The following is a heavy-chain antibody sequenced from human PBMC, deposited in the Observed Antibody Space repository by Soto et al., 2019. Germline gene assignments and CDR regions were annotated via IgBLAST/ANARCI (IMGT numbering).Heavy chain of an antibody. CDR2: ISWNSGNI. CDR1: AFTFEDYA. Sequence: DVQLVESGGGLVQPGRSLRLSCAASAFTFEDYAMHWVRQAPGKGLEWVAGISWNSGNIGYADSVKGRFTISRDNAKNSLYLQMHSLRPEDTAWYYCASMTLAGFDYWGQGTLVTVSS. D-gene: IGHD6-19*01. J-gene: IGHJ4*02. CDR3: ASMTLAGFDY. V-gene: IGHV3-9*01.